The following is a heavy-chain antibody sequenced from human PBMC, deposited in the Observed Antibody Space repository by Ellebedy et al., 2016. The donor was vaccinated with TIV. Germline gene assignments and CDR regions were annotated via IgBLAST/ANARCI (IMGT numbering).Heavy chain of an antibody. D-gene: IGHD3-9*01. Sequence: GGSLRLSCAASGFTFADYAMHWVRQPPGKGLEWVSTISWNSGTIGYADSVKGLFTISRDNAKNSLYLQMNSLRAEDTAVYYCARVNQYFDWLFPYYYGMDVWGQGTTVTVSS. V-gene: IGHV3-9*01. CDR2: ISWNSGTI. CDR3: ARVNQYFDWLFPYYYGMDV. CDR1: GFTFADYA. J-gene: IGHJ6*02.